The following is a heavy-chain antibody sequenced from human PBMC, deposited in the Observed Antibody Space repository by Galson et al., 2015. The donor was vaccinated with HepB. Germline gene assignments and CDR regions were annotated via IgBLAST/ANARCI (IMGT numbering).Heavy chain of an antibody. J-gene: IGHJ5*02. D-gene: IGHD3/OR15-3a*01. CDR2: IKSKIDGGTT. V-gene: IGHV3-15*01. CDR3: TTEFRPGCNWFDP. CDR1: GFTFINAW. Sequence: SLRLSCAASGFTFINAWMSWVRQAPGKGLEWVGRIKSKIDGGTTDYAAPVKGRFTISRDDSKTTLYLQMNSLKTGDTAVYYCTTEFRPGCNWFDPWGQGALVTVSS.